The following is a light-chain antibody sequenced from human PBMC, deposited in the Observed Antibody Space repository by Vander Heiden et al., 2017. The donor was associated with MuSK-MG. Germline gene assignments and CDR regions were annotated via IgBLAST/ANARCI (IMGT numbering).Light chain of an antibody. J-gene: IGKJ5*01. CDR2: DAS. CDR1: QSVSSY. V-gene: IGKV3-11*01. Sequence: EIVLTQSPATLSLSPGERATISCRDSQSVSSYLAWYQQKPGQAPRLLIYDASNRATGIPARFSGSGSGTDFTLTISSREPEDFAVYYCQQRSNWPPITFGQGTRLEIK. CDR3: QQRSNWPPIT.